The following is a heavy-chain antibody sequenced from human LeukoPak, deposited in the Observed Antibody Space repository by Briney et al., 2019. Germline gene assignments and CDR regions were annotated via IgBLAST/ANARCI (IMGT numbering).Heavy chain of an antibody. CDR2: INPNSGGT. CDR3: ARSIAVSGDDVFDI. V-gene: IGHV1-2*02. D-gene: IGHD6-19*01. J-gene: IGHJ3*02. Sequence: ASLKVSCKASGYTFTGYYMHLVRQARGQGLEWMGWINPNSGGTDYTQQFQGRVTMTRDTSISTAYMELSRLRSDDTAVYYCARSIAVSGDDVFDIWGQGTMVTVSS. CDR1: GYTFTGYY.